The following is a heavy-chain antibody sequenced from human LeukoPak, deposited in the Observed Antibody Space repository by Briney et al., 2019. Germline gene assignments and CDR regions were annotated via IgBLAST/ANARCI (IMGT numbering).Heavy chain of an antibody. CDR2: IYYSGST. Sequence: SETLSLTCTVSGGSISSGGYYWSWIRQHPGKGLEWIGYIYYSGSTYYNPSLKSRVTISVDMSNNQFSLKLSSVTAADTAVYYCARPLGSAGFGGVIVLHPLLYWGQGTLVTVSS. J-gene: IGHJ4*02. V-gene: IGHV4-31*03. CDR1: GGSISSGGYY. D-gene: IGHD3-16*02. CDR3: ARPLGSAGFGGVIVLHPLLY.